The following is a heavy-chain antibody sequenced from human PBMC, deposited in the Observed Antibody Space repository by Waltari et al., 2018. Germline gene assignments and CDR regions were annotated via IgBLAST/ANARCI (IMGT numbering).Heavy chain of an antibody. J-gene: IGHJ3*02. Sequence: QEQMVESGGGVVQPGRPLSLSCSIPGFIFSNYAMNWVRQAPGKGLEWLAVISYDGSSQYYADSVKGRFSVSRDSFKNTVYLHMNGLRTEDTAVYYCARAVTGEDAFDMWGQGTMVTVSS. CDR1: GFIFSNYA. CDR3: ARAVTGEDAFDM. CDR2: ISYDGSSQ. D-gene: IGHD2-21*02. V-gene: IGHV3-30-3*01.